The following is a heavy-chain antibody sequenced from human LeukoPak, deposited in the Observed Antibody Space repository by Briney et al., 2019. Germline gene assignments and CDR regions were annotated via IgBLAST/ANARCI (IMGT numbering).Heavy chain of an antibody. V-gene: IGHV3-21*01. CDR2: ISSSSSYT. D-gene: IGHD1-7*01. J-gene: IGHJ5*02. CDR3: ARVLNSNWFDP. CDR1: GFTFSSYS. Sequence: GGSLRLSCAASGFTFSSYSMNWVRQAPGKGLEWVSSISSSSSYTYYADSVKGRFTISRDNAKNSLYLQMNSLRAEDTAVYYCARVLNSNWFDPXXXXXLXTVSS.